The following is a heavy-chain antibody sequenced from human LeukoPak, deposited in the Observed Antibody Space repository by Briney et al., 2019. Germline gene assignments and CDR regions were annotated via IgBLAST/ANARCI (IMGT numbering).Heavy chain of an antibody. Sequence: GGSLRLSCAASGFTFSSYGMHWVRQAPGKGPEWVAVIWYDGSNKYYANSVKGRFTISRDNSEIMLYLQMNSLRADDTAVYYCARDPGGYSYGTIDYWGQGTLVTVSS. D-gene: IGHD5-18*01. V-gene: IGHV3-33*01. CDR2: IWYDGSNK. CDR3: ARDPGGYSYGTIDY. CDR1: GFTFSSYG. J-gene: IGHJ4*02.